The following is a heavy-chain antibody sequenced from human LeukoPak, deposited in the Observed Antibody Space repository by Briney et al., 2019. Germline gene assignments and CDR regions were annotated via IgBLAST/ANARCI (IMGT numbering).Heavy chain of an antibody. D-gene: IGHD2-8*01. V-gene: IGHV1-2*06. J-gene: IGHJ4*02. CDR3: ARDSRVSADY. Sequence: ASVKVSCKXSGYTFSGYYIHWVRQAPGQGLEWLGRIDPKSGGTSFAHNFQGRVTMTTDTSISTVYMDLSSLRSDDTAVYYCARDSRVSADYWGQGTLVTVSS. CDR1: GYTFSGYY. CDR2: IDPKSGGT.